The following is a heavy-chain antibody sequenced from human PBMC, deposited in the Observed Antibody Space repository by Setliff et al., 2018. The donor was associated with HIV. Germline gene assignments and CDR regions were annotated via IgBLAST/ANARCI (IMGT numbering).Heavy chain of an antibody. Sequence: GGSLRLSCAVSGFTFSNYWMHWVRQVPGKGLEWVSRIKTDSSSTDYADSVKGRFTISRDNGRNTLYLQMNSLRDEDSAVYHCARGGPPVDVAGRYLQHWGRGTLVTVSS. V-gene: IGHV3-74*01. CDR3: ARGGPPVDVAGRYLQH. CDR2: IKTDSSST. D-gene: IGHD2-15*01. CDR1: GFTFSNYW. J-gene: IGHJ1*01.